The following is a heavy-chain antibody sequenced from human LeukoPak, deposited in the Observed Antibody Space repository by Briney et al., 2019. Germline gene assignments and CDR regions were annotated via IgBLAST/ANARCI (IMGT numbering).Heavy chain of an antibody. CDR3: AREGFYSNFDY. CDR1: GGSISSGDYS. Sequence: PSETLSLTCTVSGGSISSGDYSWSWIRQPPGKGLEWIGYIYYSGSTYYNPSLKSRVTISVDTSKNQFSLKLSSVTAADTAVYYCAREGFYSNFDYWGQGTLVTVSS. D-gene: IGHD4-11*01. J-gene: IGHJ4*02. V-gene: IGHV4-30-4*01. CDR2: IYYSGST.